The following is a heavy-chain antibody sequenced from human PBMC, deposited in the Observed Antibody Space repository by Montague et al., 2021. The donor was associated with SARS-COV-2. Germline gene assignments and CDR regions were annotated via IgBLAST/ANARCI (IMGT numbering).Heavy chain of an antibody. D-gene: IGHD3-22*01. CDR3: ARDTRYYYDSSGYPDY. CDR1: GFTFSDYY. CDR2: ISSSGSTI. V-gene: IGHV3-11*01. J-gene: IGHJ4*02. Sequence: SLRLSCAASGFTFSDYYMSWIRQAPGKGLEWVSYISSSGSTIYYADSVKGRFTISRDNAKNSLHLQMNSLRAEDTAVYYCARDTRYYYDSSGYPDYWGQGTLVTVSS.